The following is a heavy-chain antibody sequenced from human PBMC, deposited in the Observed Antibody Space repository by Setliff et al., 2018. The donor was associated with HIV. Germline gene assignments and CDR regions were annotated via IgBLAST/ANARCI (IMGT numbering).Heavy chain of an antibody. J-gene: IGHJ5*02. D-gene: IGHD3-10*01. Sequence: GGSLRLSCAASGFSFRNYAMSWVRQAPGKGPEWVSGISAYDDSTYYADSVKGRFTISRDNDKNSVHLQMTSLRAEDTAVYYCASSGSGSYINWFGPWGQGTLVTVSS. CDR1: GFSFRNYA. V-gene: IGHV3-23*01. CDR2: ISAYDDST. CDR3: ASSGSGSYINWFGP.